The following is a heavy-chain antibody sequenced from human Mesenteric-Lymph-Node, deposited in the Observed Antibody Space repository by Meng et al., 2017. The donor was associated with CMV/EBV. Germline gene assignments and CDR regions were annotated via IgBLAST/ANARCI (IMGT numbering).Heavy chain of an antibody. CDR2: IFYTGST. V-gene: IGHV4-59*01. CDR3: ARRSRSGPPVSWFDP. Sequence: GSLRLSCTVSGGSMNNYHWTWIRQPPGKGLEWIGNIFYTGSTKYNPSFKSRVTISVDTSKNQFSLRLTSVTSADTVIYYCARRSRSGPPVSWFDPWGQGTLVTVSS. CDR1: GGSMNNYH. D-gene: IGHD6-19*01. J-gene: IGHJ5*02.